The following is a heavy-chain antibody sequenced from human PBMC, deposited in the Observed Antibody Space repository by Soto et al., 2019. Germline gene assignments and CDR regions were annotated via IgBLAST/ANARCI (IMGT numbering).Heavy chain of an antibody. V-gene: IGHV4-34*01. Sequence: QVQLQQWGAGLLKPSETLSLTCAVYGGFVSSGSYYWSWIRQPPGKGLEWIGEMSHSGGIHFNPSLKSRVTIPVDTSKNQFSLKMSSVTAADTALYYCARVERGTATTVVDAFDIWGPGRMVTVSS. CDR3: ARVERGTATTVVDAFDI. CDR2: MSHSGGI. D-gene: IGHD1-1*01. J-gene: IGHJ3*02. CDR1: GGFVSSGSYY.